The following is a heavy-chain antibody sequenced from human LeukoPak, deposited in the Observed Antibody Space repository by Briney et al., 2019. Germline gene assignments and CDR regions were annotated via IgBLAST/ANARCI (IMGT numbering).Heavy chain of an antibody. J-gene: IGHJ4*02. CDR1: GFTFSSYS. CDR3: ASQSDYYYDSSGYLDY. V-gene: IGHV3-48*04. Sequence: GGSLRLSCAASGFTFSSYSMNWVRQAPGKGLEWVSYISSSSSTIYYADSVKGRFTISRDNAKNSLYLQMNSLRAEDTAVYYCASQSDYYYDSSGYLDYWGQGTLVTVSS. CDR2: ISSSSSTI. D-gene: IGHD3-22*01.